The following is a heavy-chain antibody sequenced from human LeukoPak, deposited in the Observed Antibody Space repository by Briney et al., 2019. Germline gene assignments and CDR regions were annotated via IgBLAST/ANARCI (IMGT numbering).Heavy chain of an antibody. CDR1: GYTFTGYY. Sequence: ASVKVSCKASGYTFTGYYMHWVRQAPGRRLEWMGWINPNSGGTNYAQKFQGRVTMTRDTSISTAYMELSRLRSGDTAVYYCAREVSSGYYHLDYWGQGTLVTVSS. CDR2: INPNSGGT. J-gene: IGHJ4*02. V-gene: IGHV1-2*02. D-gene: IGHD3-22*01. CDR3: AREVSSGYYHLDY.